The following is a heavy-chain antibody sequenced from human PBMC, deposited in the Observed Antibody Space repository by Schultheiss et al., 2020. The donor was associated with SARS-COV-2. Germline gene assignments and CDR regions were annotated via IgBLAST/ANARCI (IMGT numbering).Heavy chain of an antibody. V-gene: IGHV3-23*01. D-gene: IGHD1-1*01. CDR2: ISGSGAST. CDR1: GFTFDYYT. CDR3: TKRNWLDF. J-gene: IGHJ4*02. Sequence: GGSLRLSCAASGFTFDYYTMTWVRQAPGKGLEWVSSISGSGASTYYADSVKGRFTISRDNSKNILYLQTNSLTAEDTAVYYCTKRNWLDFWGQGTLVTVSS.